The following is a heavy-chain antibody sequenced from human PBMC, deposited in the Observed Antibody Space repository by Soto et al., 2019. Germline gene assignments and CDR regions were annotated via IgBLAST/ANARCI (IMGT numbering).Heavy chain of an antibody. CDR2: ISGSGDST. J-gene: IGHJ4*02. Sequence: PGGSLRLSCAASGFTFSSCAMGWVRQAPGKGLEWVSSISGSGDSTYYADSVKGRFTISRDSSKNTLYLQMNSLRAEDTAVYYCAKDRNTVIVDRDWGQGTLVTVSS. V-gene: IGHV3-23*01. CDR1: GFTFSSCA. CDR3: AKDRNTVIVDRD. D-gene: IGHD3-22*01.